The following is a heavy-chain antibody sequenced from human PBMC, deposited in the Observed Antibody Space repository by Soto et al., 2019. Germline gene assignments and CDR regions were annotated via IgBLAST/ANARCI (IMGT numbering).Heavy chain of an antibody. V-gene: IGHV3-15*01. D-gene: IGHD3-3*01. CDR2: IKSKTDGGKT. CDR3: TTDSVRFLDPVDY. Sequence: GGSLRLSCAASGFTFSNAWMSWVRQAPGKGLEWVGRIKSKTDGGKTDYAAPVKGRFTISRDDSKNTLYLQMNSLKTEDTVVYCCTTDSVRFLDPVDYWGQGTLVTVSS. J-gene: IGHJ4*02. CDR1: GFTFSNAW.